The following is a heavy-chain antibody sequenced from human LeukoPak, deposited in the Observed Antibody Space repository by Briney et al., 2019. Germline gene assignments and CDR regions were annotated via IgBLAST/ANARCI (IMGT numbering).Heavy chain of an antibody. CDR2: IRSKAYGGTT. Sequence: GGSLRLSCTASGFTFGDYAMSWVRQAPGKGLEWVGFIRSKAYGGTTEYAASVKGRFTISRDDSKSIAYLQMNNLKTEDTAVYYCTRGWGVRGDRFDYWGQGTLVTVSS. CDR3: TRGWGVRGDRFDY. D-gene: IGHD3-10*01. CDR1: GFTFGDYA. J-gene: IGHJ4*02. V-gene: IGHV3-49*04.